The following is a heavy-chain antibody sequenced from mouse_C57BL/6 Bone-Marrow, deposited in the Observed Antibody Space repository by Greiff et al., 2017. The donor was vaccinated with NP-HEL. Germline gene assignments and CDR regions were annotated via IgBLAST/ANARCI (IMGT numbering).Heavy chain of an antibody. Sequence: EVQRVESEGGLVQPGSSMKLSCTASGFTFSDYYMAWVRQVPEKGLEWVANINYDGSSTYYLDSLKSRFIISRDNAKNILYLQMSSLKSEDTATYYCARGALYGSSWYFDVWGTGTTVTVSS. CDR3: ARGALYGSSWYFDV. CDR2: INYDGSST. CDR1: GFTFSDYY. V-gene: IGHV5-16*01. D-gene: IGHD1-1*01. J-gene: IGHJ1*03.